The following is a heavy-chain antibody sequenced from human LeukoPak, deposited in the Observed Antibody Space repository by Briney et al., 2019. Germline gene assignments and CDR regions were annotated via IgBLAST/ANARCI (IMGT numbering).Heavy chain of an antibody. CDR2: INSDGSST. CDR1: GFTFSSYW. V-gene: IGHV3-74*01. J-gene: IGHJ4*02. D-gene: IGHD2-15*01. Sequence: GSLTLSCAASGFTFSSYWMHWDRQAPGKGLVWVSRINSDGSSTSYADSVKGRFTIATDNDTNTLDMQMNSLRAEDTAVYYCARVGSTSCSGGSCYSGDNWGQGTLVTVSS. CDR3: ARVGSTSCSGGSCYSGDN.